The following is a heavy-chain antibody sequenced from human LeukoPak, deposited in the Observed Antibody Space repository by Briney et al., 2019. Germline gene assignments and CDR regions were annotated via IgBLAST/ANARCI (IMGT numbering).Heavy chain of an antibody. D-gene: IGHD3-3*01. J-gene: IGHJ5*02. CDR2: IIPIFGTA. V-gene: IGHV1-69*05. Sequence: GASVKVSCKASGDTSISYAISWVRPAPRQGLECMGRIIPIFGTANYAQKFQSRVTITTDESTSTAYMELSSLRSGDTAVYYCASRPTIFGVVTPSWFDPWGQGNLVTVSS. CDR1: GDTSISYA. CDR3: ASRPTIFGVVTPSWFDP.